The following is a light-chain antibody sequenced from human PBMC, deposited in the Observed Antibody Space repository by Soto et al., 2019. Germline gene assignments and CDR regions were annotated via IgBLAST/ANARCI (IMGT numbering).Light chain of an antibody. CDR2: GAS. CDR1: QSVSSN. V-gene: IGKV3-15*01. CDR3: QQYDDYWT. Sequence: EIVMTQSPATLSVSPGERATLSCRASQSVSSNLAWYQQKPGQAPRLLIYGASTRATGIPARFSGSGSGTEFTLTISSLQSEDFAVYYCQQYDDYWTFGQGTKVGIK. J-gene: IGKJ1*01.